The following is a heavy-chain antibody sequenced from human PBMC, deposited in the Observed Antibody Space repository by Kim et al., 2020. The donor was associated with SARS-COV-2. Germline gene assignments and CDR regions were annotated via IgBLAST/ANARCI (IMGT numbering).Heavy chain of an antibody. J-gene: IGHJ6*02. CDR3: AKDHPETPVRGVIIVYYYYGIDV. Sequence: GGSLRLSCAASGFTFDDYAMHWVRQAPGKGLEWVSLISGDGGSTYYADSVKGRFTISRDNSKNSLYLQMNSLRTEDTALFYCAKDHPETPVRGVIIVYYYYGIDVWGQGTTVTVSS. CDR1: GFTFDDYA. CDR2: ISGDGGST. D-gene: IGHD3-10*01. V-gene: IGHV3-43*02.